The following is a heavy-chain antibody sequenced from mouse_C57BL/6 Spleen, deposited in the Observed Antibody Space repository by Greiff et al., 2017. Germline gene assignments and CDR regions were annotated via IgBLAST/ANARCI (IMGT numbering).Heavy chain of an antibody. V-gene: IGHV1-7*01. J-gene: IGHJ2*01. CDR1: GYTFTSYW. Sequence: VQLQQSGAELAKPGASVKLSCKASGYTFTSYWMHWVKQRPGQGLEWIGYINPSSGYTKYNQKVKNKATLTADKSSSTAYMQLSSLTYEDSTVYYGASVYYDYDGYYFDYWGQGTTRTVSS. CDR3: ASVYYDYDGYYFDY. CDR2: INPSSGYT. D-gene: IGHD2-4*01.